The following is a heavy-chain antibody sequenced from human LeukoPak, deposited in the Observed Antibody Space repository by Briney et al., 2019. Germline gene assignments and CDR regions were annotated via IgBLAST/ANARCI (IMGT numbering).Heavy chain of an antibody. CDR2: IYPGDSDT. V-gene: IGHV5-51*01. CDR3: ARFTTTLVGYCSSTSCSAAFDY. CDR1: GYSFTSYW. J-gene: IGHJ4*02. D-gene: IGHD2-2*01. Sequence: GASLQISCKGSGYSFTSYWIGWVRQLPGKGLEWMGIIYPGDSDTRYSPSFQGQVTISADKSISTAYLQWSSLKASDTAMYYCARFTTTLVGYCSSTSCSAAFDYWGQGTLVTVSS.